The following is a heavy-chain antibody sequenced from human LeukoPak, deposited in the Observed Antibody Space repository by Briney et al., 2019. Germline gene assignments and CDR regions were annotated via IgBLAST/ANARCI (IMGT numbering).Heavy chain of an antibody. J-gene: IGHJ3*02. V-gene: IGHV1-18*01. CDR3: ARVRDGYNDAYDI. CDR2: ISTYNGNT. D-gene: IGHD5-24*01. Sequence: VASVKVSCKASGYTFISYGITWVRQAPGQGLEWMGWISTYNGNTNYAQKLQGRVTMTTDTSTSTAYVELRSLRSDDTAVYYCARVRDGYNDAYDIWGQGTMVTVSS. CDR1: GYTFISYG.